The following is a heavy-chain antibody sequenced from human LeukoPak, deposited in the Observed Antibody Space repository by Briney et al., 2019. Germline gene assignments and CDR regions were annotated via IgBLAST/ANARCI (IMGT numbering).Heavy chain of an antibody. CDR1: GFTFSRYW. Sequence: GGSLRLSCAASGFTFSRYWMTWVRQAPGKGLEWVANIKQDGSEKYYVDSVKGRFTIYRDNAKNSLYLQMNSLRAEDTAVYFCAREHSSGWLDYWGQGTLVTVSS. V-gene: IGHV3-7*01. J-gene: IGHJ4*02. CDR3: AREHSSGWLDY. D-gene: IGHD6-19*01. CDR2: IKQDGSEK.